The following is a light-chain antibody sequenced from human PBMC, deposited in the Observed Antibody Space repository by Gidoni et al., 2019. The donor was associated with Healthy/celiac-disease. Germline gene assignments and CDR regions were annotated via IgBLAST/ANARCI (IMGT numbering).Light chain of an antibody. CDR1: QSLLHSNGYNY. Sequence: DIVMTQSPLSLPVTPGEPASIPCRSSQSLLHSNGYNYLDWYLQKPGQSSQLLIYLGSIRAYGVPDRFSGSGSGTDFTLKISRVEAEDVGVYYCMQALQTPPSFGQGTKLEIK. V-gene: IGKV2-28*01. CDR3: MQALQTPPS. CDR2: LGS. J-gene: IGKJ2*03.